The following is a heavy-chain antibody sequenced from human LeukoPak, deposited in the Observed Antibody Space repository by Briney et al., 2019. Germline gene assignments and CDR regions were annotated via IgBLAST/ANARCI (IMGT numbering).Heavy chain of an antibody. J-gene: IGHJ5*02. CDR3: ARVRGNWFDA. V-gene: IGHV4-4*08. D-gene: IGHD5-24*01. Sequence: KPSETLSLTCTVSGGSISSYYRSWIRQPPGKGLEWIGYIYTSGSTNYNPSLKRRLTMSVDRPKNPLSMNLNSVTAGHGAVYYCARVRGNWFDAWGQGTLVNVSS. CDR1: GGSISSYY. CDR2: IYTSGST.